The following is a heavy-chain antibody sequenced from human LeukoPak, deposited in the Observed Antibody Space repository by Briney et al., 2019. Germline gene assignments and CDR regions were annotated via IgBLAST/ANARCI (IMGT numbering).Heavy chain of an antibody. Sequence: SETLSLTCTVSGGSISGYYWSRIRQPPGKGLEWIGYIYSSGSTYYNPSLKSRVTISVDTSKNRFSLKLSTVTAADTAVYYCARRPTGDPKFDYWGQGTLVTVSS. CDR1: GGSISGYY. CDR2: IYSSGST. CDR3: ARRPTGDPKFDY. J-gene: IGHJ4*02. V-gene: IGHV4-59*08. D-gene: IGHD7-27*01.